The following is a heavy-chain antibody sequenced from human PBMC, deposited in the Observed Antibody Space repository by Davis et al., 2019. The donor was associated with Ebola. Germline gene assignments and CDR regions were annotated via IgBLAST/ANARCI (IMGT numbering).Heavy chain of an antibody. CDR1: GFTFSSYE. V-gene: IGHV3-48*03. D-gene: IGHD2-15*01. CDR3: ARIPRYCSGGSCYYYGMDV. J-gene: IGHJ6*02. CDR2: ISSSGSTI. Sequence: GGSLRLSCAASGFTFSSYEMNWVRQAPGKGLEWVSYISSSGSTIYYADSVKGRFTISRDNAKNSLYLQMNSLRAEDTAVYYCARIPRYCSGGSCYYYGMDVWGQGTTVTVSS.